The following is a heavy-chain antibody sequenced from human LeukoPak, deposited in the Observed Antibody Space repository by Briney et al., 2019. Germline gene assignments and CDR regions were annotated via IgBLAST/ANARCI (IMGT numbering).Heavy chain of an antibody. Sequence: EASVKVSCKASGYTFTSYGISWVRQAPGQELEWMGWISAYNGNTNYAQKLQGRVTMTTDTSTSTAYMELRSLRPDDTAVYYCARASYIVGATSDYWGQETLVTVSS. V-gene: IGHV1-18*01. CDR2: ISAYNGNT. J-gene: IGHJ4*02. CDR1: GYTFTSYG. D-gene: IGHD1-26*01. CDR3: ARASYIVGATSDY.